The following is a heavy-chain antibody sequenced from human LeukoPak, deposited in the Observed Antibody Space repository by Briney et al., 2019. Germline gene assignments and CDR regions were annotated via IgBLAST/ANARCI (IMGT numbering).Heavy chain of an antibody. J-gene: IGHJ4*02. CDR1: GFTFSSYW. CDR2: IQQDGSEK. CDR3: ARPHLDHGVLFDY. V-gene: IGHV3-7*01. D-gene: IGHD4-17*01. Sequence: GGSLRLSCAASGFTFSSYWLSWVRQPPGKGLEWVANIQQDGSEKNYVDSVKGRFTISRDNGKNSLYLQMNSLRGEDTAVYYCARPHLDHGVLFDYWGQGTLVTVSS.